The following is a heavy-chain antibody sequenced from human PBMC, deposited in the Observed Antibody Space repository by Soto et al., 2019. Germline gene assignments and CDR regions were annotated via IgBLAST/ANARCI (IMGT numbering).Heavy chain of an antibody. D-gene: IGHD3-3*01. V-gene: IGHV3-23*01. CDR3: AKEEYYDFWSGRFDP. CDR2: ISGSGGST. J-gene: IGHJ5*02. Sequence: PGGSLRLSCAASGFTFSSYAMSWVRQAPGKGLEWVSAISGSGGSTYYADSVKGRFTISRDNSKNTLYLQMNSLRAEDTALYYCAKEEYYDFWSGRFDPWDQGTLVTVSS. CDR1: GFTFSSYA.